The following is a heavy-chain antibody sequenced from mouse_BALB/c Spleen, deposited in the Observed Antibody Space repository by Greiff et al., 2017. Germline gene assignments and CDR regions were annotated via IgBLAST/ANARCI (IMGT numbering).Heavy chain of an antibody. CDR3: AREGYDDGFAY. Sequence: QVQLQQSGAELVRPGTSVKVSCKASGYAFTNYLIEWVKQRPGQGLEWIGVINPGSGGTNYNEKFKGKATLTADKSSSTAYMQLSSLTSDDSAVYFCAREGYDDGFAYWGQGTLVTVSA. V-gene: IGHV1-54*01. J-gene: IGHJ3*01. CDR1: GYAFTNYL. D-gene: IGHD2-2*01. CDR2: INPGSGGT.